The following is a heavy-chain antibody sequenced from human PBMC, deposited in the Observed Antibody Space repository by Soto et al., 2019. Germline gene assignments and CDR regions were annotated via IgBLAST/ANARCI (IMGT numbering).Heavy chain of an antibody. CDR2: FDPEDGET. CDR1: GYTLTELA. Sequence: ASVKVSCKVSGYTLTELAMHWVRQAPGKGLEWMGGFDPEDGETIYAQKFQGRVTMTEDTSTDTAYMELSSLRSEDTAVYYCATRIAARPGTGYFDYWGQGTLVTVSS. CDR3: ATRIAARPGTGYFDY. D-gene: IGHD6-6*01. J-gene: IGHJ4*02. V-gene: IGHV1-24*01.